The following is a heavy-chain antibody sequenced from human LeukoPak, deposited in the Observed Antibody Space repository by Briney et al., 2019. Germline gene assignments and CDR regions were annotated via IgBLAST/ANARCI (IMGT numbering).Heavy chain of an antibody. V-gene: IGHV3-9*01. CDR1: GFTFDDYA. CDR2: ISWNSGSI. D-gene: IGHD2-2*01. CDR3: AREEGYCSSTSCYNRGYFDY. Sequence: PGGSLRLSCAASGFTFDDYAMHWVRQAPGKGLEWVSGISWNSGSIGYADSVKGRFTISRDNAKNSLYLQMNSLRAEDTAVYYCAREEGYCSSTSCYNRGYFDYWGQGTLVTVSS. J-gene: IGHJ4*02.